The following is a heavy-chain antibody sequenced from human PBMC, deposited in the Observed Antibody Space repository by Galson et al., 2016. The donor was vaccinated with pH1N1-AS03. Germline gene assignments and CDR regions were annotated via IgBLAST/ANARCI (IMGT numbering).Heavy chain of an antibody. Sequence: SETLSLTCAVSGGSISSSDWWSWVRQPPGKGLEWIGEVYHTGSTNYNPSLKSRVIISVDKSKKQFSVKLTSVTAADTAVYYCVVDWGPSGFALWGQGTLVTVSS. CDR2: VYHTGST. J-gene: IGHJ5*02. D-gene: IGHD3-9*01. CDR1: GGSISSSDW. V-gene: IGHV4-4*02. CDR3: VVDWGPSGFAL.